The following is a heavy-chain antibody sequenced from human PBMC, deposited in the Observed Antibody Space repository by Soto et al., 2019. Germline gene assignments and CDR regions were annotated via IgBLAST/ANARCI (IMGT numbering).Heavy chain of an antibody. Sequence: GGSLRLSCAASGFTFSSYGMHWVRQAPGKGLEWVAVIWYDGSNKYYADSVKGRFTISRDNSKNTLYLQMNSLRAEDTAVYYCAREWAEAGSPQHRLSYDFWSGRQPTGGNNYGMDVWGQGTTVTVSS. CDR1: GFTFSSYG. D-gene: IGHD3-3*01. CDR3: AREWAEAGSPQHRLSYDFWSGRQPTGGNNYGMDV. V-gene: IGHV3-33*01. J-gene: IGHJ6*02. CDR2: IWYDGSNK.